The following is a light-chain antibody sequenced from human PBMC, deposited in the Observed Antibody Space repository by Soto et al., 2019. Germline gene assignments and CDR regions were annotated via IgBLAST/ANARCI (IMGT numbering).Light chain of an antibody. CDR1: SSDVGGYNL. CDR2: EGN. J-gene: IGLJ2*01. V-gene: IGLV2-23*01. Sequence: QSVLTQPASVSGSPGQSITISCTGTSSDVGGYNLVSWYQQHPGKAPKLMIYEGNKRPSGVSNLFSGSKSGNTASLTISGLQAEDEADYYCSSYASGSTSVLFGGGTKVTVL. CDR3: SSYASGSTSVL.